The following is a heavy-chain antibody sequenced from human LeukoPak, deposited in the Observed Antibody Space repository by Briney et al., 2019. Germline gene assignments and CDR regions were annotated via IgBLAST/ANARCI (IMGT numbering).Heavy chain of an antibody. CDR3: ARGVGYRRPFDY. D-gene: IGHD3-16*02. V-gene: IGHV4-39*07. J-gene: IGHJ4*02. CDR2: IYYSGST. Sequence: PSETLSLTCTVSGGSISSSSYYWGWIRQPPGKGLEWIGSIYYSGSTYYNPSLKSRVTISVDTSKNQFSLKLSSVTAADTAVYYCARGVGYRRPFDYWGQGTLVTVSS. CDR1: GGSISSSSYY.